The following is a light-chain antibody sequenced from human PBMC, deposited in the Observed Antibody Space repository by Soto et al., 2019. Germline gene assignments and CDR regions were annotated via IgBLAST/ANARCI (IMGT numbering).Light chain of an antibody. CDR1: SSNIGTNT. J-gene: IGLJ1*01. CDR3: AAWDDSLSASYV. V-gene: IGLV1-44*01. Sequence: QTVVTQAPSASGTPGQRVTISCSGSSSNIGTNTVNWYQRLPGTAPRLLIYSSNQRPSGVPDRFSGSKSGTSASLAISGLQSEDEADYYCAAWDDSLSASYVFGTGTKVTVL. CDR2: SSN.